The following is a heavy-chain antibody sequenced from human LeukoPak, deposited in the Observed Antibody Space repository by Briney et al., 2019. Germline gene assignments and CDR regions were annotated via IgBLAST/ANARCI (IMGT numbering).Heavy chain of an antibody. CDR1: GYTFTSYG. CDR2: ISAYNGNT. V-gene: IGHV1-18*01. Sequence: ASVKVSCEASGYTFTSYGISWVRQAPGQGLEWMGWISAYNGNTNYAQKLQGRVTMTTDTSTSTAYMELRSLRSDDTAVYYCARGFYYYDSSGEGDAFDIWGQGTMVTVSS. CDR3: ARGFYYYDSSGEGDAFDI. D-gene: IGHD3-22*01. J-gene: IGHJ3*02.